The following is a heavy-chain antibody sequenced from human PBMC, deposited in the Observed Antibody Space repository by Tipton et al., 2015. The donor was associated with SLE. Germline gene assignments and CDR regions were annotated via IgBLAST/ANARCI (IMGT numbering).Heavy chain of an antibody. D-gene: IGHD1-26*01. CDR3: ARVIVGTDNYDYYMDV. CDR1: GGSFSGYY. CDR2: INHSGST. Sequence: TLSLTCAVYGGSFSGYYWSWIRQPPGKGLEWIGEINHSGSTNYNPSLKSRVTISVDTSKNQFSLKLSSVTAADTAVYYCARVIVGTDNYDYYMDVWGKGTTVTVSS. V-gene: IGHV4-34*09. J-gene: IGHJ6*03.